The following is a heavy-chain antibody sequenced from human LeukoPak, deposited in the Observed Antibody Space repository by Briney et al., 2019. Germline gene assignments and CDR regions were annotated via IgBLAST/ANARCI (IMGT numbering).Heavy chain of an antibody. CDR1: GFTFDDYA. V-gene: IGHV3-9*01. J-gene: IGHJ4*02. CDR2: ISWNSGSI. D-gene: IGHD3-10*01. CDR3: AKDLEALWFGELFNALDY. Sequence: GGSLRLSCAASGFTFDDYATHWVRQAPGKGLEWVSGISWNSGSIGYADSVKGRFTISRDNAKNSLYLQMNSLRAEDTALYYCAKDLEALWFGELFNALDYWGQGTLVTVSS.